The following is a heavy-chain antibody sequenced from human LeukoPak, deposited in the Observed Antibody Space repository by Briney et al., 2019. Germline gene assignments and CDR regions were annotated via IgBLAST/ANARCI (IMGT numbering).Heavy chain of an antibody. V-gene: IGHV4-59*01. CDR2: IYYSGST. CDR3: AATYYYGSGSYNAFDI. D-gene: IGHD3-10*01. J-gene: IGHJ3*02. CDR1: GGSLSSYY. Sequence: PSETLSLTCTVSGGSLSSYYWSWIRQPPGKGLEWIGYIYYSGSTNYNPSLKSRVTISVDTSKNQFSLKLSSVTAADTAVYYCAATYYYGSGSYNAFDIWGQGTMVTVSS.